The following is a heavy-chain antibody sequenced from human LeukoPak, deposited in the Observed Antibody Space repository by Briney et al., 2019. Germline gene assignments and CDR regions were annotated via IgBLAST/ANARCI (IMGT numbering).Heavy chain of an antibody. Sequence: SETLSLTCTVSGDSINAYYWGWIRQPPGKGREWIGYIYYSGSTYYNPSLKSRVTISVDTSKNQFSLKLSSVTAADTAVYYCARDLGYYGSGSYFDYWGQGTLVTVSS. CDR1: GDSINAYY. CDR3: ARDLGYYGSGSYFDY. CDR2: IYYSGST. D-gene: IGHD3-10*01. J-gene: IGHJ4*02. V-gene: IGHV4-30-4*08.